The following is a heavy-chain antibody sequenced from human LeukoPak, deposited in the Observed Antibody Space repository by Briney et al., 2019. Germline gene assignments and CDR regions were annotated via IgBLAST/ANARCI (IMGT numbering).Heavy chain of an antibody. D-gene: IGHD1-1*01. J-gene: IGHJ6*03. V-gene: IGHV1-2*02. Sequence: ASVKVSCKASGYTFTGYYMHWVRQAPGQGLEWMGWINPNSGGTNYAQKFQGRVTMTRDTSISTAYMELSRLRSDDTAVYYCARGEVQHSHYYYYYMDVWGKGTTVTVSS. CDR2: INPNSGGT. CDR1: GYTFTGYY. CDR3: ARGEVQHSHYYYYYMDV.